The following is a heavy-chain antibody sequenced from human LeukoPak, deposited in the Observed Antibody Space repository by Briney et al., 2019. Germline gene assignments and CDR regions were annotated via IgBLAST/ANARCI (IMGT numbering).Heavy chain of an antibody. CDR1: GGSFSGYY. CDR2: INHSGST. D-gene: IGHD2-21*02. J-gene: IGHJ4*02. CDR3: ARERHCGGDCYSSY. Sequence: PSQTLSLTCGVYGGSFSGYYWSWLRQPPGKGLEWIGEINHSGSTNYNPSLKSRVTISVDTSKNQFSLKLSSVTAADTAVYYCARERHCGGDCYSSYWGQGTLVTVSS. V-gene: IGHV4-34*01.